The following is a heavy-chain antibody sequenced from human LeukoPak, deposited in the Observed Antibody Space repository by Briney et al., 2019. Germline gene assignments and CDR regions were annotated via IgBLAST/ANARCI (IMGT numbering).Heavy chain of an antibody. D-gene: IGHD5-18*01. V-gene: IGHV4-34*01. CDR1: GGSFSGCN. Sequence: PSETLSLTCAVYGGSFSGCNWSWIRQPPGKGLEWIGEINHSGSTNYNPSLKSRVTISVDTSKNQFSLKLSSVTAADTAVYYCARVGVLDTAMPIYYFDYWGQGTLVTVSS. CDR3: ARVGVLDTAMPIYYFDY. J-gene: IGHJ4*02. CDR2: INHSGST.